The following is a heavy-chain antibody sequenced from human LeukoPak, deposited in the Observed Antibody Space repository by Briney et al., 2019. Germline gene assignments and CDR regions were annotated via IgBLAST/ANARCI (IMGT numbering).Heavy chain of an antibody. CDR2: IYTTGST. V-gene: IGHV4-4*07. J-gene: IGHJ4*02. CDR3: ARGPPPDFDC. Sequence: SETLSLTCTVSGGSISDYYWSWIRQPAGKGLEWIGRIYTTGSTDYNPFLKSRVTMSVDTSKNQFSLKLSSVTAADTAVYYCARGPPPDFDCWGQGTLVTVSS. CDR1: GGSISDYY.